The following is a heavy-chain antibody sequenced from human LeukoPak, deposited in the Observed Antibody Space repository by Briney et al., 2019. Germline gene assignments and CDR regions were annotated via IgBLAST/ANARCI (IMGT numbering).Heavy chain of an antibody. Sequence: SETLSLTCTGSGGSISSISYYWGWIRQPPGKGLEWIGSIYYSESTYYNPSLKSRVTLSVDTSKNQFSLKLSSVTAADTAVYYCARHSRIAAGWGMDVWGQGTTVTVSS. J-gene: IGHJ6*02. CDR2: IYYSEST. CDR1: GGSISSISYY. V-gene: IGHV4-39*01. D-gene: IGHD6-13*01. CDR3: ARHSRIAAGWGMDV.